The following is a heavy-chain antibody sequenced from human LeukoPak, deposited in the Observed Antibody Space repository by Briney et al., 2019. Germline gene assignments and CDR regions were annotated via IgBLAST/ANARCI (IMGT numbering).Heavy chain of an antibody. D-gene: IGHD3-10*01. Sequence: GGSLKLSCAASGFTFSGSAMHWVRHASGKGLEWGGRIRSKANSYATAYAASVKGRFTISRDDSKNTAYLQMNSLKTEDTAVYYCTRGITMVRGVTSPFDYWGQGTLVTVSS. CDR3: TRGITMVRGVTSPFDY. CDR2: IRSKANSYAT. CDR1: GFTFSGSA. J-gene: IGHJ4*02. V-gene: IGHV3-73*01.